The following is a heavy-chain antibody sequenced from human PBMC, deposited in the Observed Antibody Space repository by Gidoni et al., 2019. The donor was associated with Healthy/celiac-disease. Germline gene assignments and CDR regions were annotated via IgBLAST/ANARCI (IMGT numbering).Heavy chain of an antibody. D-gene: IGHD3-22*01. CDR2: IRSKAYGGTT. J-gene: IGHJ3*02. Sequence: EVQLVESGGGLVQPGRSLRLSCTASGFTFGDYAMSWVRQAPGKGLEWVGFIRSKAYGGTTEYAASVKGRFTISRDDSKSIAYLQMNSLKTEDTAVYYCTSEIVVVMGDAFDIWGQGTMVTVSS. V-gene: IGHV3-49*04. CDR1: GFTFGDYA. CDR3: TSEIVVVMGDAFDI.